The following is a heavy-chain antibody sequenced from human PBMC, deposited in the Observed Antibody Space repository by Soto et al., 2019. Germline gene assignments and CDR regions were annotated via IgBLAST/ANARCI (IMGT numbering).Heavy chain of an antibody. V-gene: IGHV2-5*02. CDR3: AHRPRGYAYYFDY. J-gene: IGHJ4*02. CDR2: IYWAEDK. CDR1: GFSLRTRGVA. D-gene: IGHD5-12*01. Sequence: QITLKESGPTLVKPTQTLTLTCTFSGFSLRTRGVAVGWFRQPPGKALEWLALIYWAEDKWYSPSLKSRLTIADDTSKNQVVLTMTTVDPVDTATYYCAHRPRGYAYYFDYWGQGILVTVSS.